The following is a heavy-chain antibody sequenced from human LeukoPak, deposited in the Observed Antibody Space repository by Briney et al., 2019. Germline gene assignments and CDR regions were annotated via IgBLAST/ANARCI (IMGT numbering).Heavy chain of an antibody. CDR3: ARGGPRGYSYGAIDY. V-gene: IGHV3-74*01. CDR1: GFTFSSYW. Sequence: PGGSLRLSCAASGFTFSSYWMHWVRQAPGKGLVWVSHINSDGSSTSYADSVKGRFTISRDNAKNTLYLQMNSLRAEDTAVYYCARGGPRGYSYGAIDYWGQGTLVTVSS. D-gene: IGHD5-18*01. J-gene: IGHJ4*02. CDR2: INSDGSST.